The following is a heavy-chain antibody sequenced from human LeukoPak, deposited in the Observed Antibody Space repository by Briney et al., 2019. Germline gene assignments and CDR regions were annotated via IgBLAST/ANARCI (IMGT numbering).Heavy chain of an antibody. CDR2: INPNSGGT. J-gene: IGHJ4*02. D-gene: IGHD3-22*01. CDR1: GYSFTGYY. Sequence: GASVKVSCKASGYSFTGYYMHWVRQAPGQGLEWMGRINPNSGGTNYAQKFQGSVTMTRDTSVNTAYMELSRLRSDDTAVYYCARDAWASYDDSSGYYPNYWGQGTLVTVSS. CDR3: ARDAWASYDDSSGYYPNY. V-gene: IGHV1-2*06.